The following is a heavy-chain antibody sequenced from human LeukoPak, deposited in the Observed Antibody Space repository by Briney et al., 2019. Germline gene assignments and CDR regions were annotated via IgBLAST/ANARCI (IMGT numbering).Heavy chain of an antibody. CDR3: SNFETVGVKPFES. CDR2: ISGSGGST. D-gene: IGHD1-26*01. Sequence: GGSLRLSCAASGFTFSSYAMSWVRQAPGRGLEWVSAISGSGGSTYYADSVKGRFTISRDNSKNTLYLQMNYLRAEDTAVYYCSNFETVGVKPFESWGQGTLVTVSS. CDR1: GFTFSSYA. J-gene: IGHJ4*02. V-gene: IGHV3-23*01.